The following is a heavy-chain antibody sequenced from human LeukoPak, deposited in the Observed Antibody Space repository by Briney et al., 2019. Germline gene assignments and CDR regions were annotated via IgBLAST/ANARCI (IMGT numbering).Heavy chain of an antibody. V-gene: IGHV3-30*18. J-gene: IGHJ4*02. D-gene: IGHD2-2*01. Sequence: GRSLRLSCAASGFTFSSYGMHWVRQAPGKGLEWVAVISYDGSNKYYADSVKGRFTISRDNSKNTLYLQMNSLRAEDTAVYYCAKGGIVVPAAMGPYFDYWGQGTLVTVSS. CDR2: ISYDGSNK. CDR1: GFTFSSYG. CDR3: AKGGIVVPAAMGPYFDY.